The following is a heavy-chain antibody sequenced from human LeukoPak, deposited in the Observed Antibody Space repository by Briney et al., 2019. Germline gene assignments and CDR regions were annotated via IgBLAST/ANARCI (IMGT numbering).Heavy chain of an antibody. Sequence: GGSLRLSCAASGFTFSSYSMNWVRQAPGKGLEWVSSISSSSSYIYYADSVKGRFTISRDNAKNSLYLQMNSLRAEDTAVYYCARDCGPSCADAFDIWGQGTMITVSS. J-gene: IGHJ3*02. CDR1: GFTFSSYS. V-gene: IGHV3-21*01. CDR2: ISSSSSYI. CDR3: ARDCGPSCADAFDI. D-gene: IGHD2-15*01.